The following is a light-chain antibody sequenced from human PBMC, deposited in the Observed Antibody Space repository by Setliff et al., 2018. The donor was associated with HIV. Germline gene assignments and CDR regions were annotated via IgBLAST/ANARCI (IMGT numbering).Light chain of an antibody. CDR1: SSDVGGYSY. J-gene: IGLJ3*02. Sequence: QSALAQPASVSGSPGQSISISCTGTSSDVGGYSYVSWYQQHPGKAPKLVIYDVTKRPSGVSNRFSGSKSGNTASLTISGLQAEDEADYYCSSYTIISTFGGGTKVTVL. CDR3: SSYTIIST. V-gene: IGLV2-14*03. CDR2: DVT.